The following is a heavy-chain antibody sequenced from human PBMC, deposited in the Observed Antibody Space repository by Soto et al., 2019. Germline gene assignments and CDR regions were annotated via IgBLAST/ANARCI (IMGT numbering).Heavy chain of an antibody. CDR1: GGTFSSYA. Sequence: SVKVSFKASGGTFSSYAVSWVRQAPGQGLEWMGGIIPIFGTANYAQKFQGRVTITADESTSTAYMELSSLRSEDTAVYYCARGVAATPVSEYFQHWGQGTLVTVSS. CDR2: IIPIFGTA. CDR3: ARGVAATPVSEYFQH. V-gene: IGHV1-69*13. J-gene: IGHJ1*01. D-gene: IGHD2-15*01.